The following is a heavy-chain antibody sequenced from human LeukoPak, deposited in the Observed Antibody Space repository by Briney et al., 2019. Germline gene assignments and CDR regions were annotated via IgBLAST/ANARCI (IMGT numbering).Heavy chain of an antibody. CDR3: ARGYDFTNGYFNYFDA. CDR2: IWYDGTQQ. V-gene: IGHV3-33*01. D-gene: IGHD3-3*01. Sequence: GRSLRLSCAASGFTFSSFGIHWVHQTPGKGLDWVALIWYDGTQQFYADSVKGRFTISRDNSKNTVYLQMTSLRVEDTALYYCARGYDFTNGYFNYFDAWGQGTLVTVSS. CDR1: GFTFSSFG. J-gene: IGHJ4*02.